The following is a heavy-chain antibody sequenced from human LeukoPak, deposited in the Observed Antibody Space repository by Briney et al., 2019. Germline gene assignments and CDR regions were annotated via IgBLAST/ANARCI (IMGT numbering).Heavy chain of an antibody. V-gene: IGHV1-8*01. D-gene: IGHD5-24*01. CDR2: MNPNSGNT. J-gene: IGHJ4*02. CDR3: ARWLQFQPFDY. CDR1: GYTFTSYD. Sequence: AASVKVSCKASGYTFTSYDINWVRQATGQGLEWMGWMNPNSGNTCYAQKFQGRVTMTRNTSISTAYMELSSLRSEDTAVYYCARWLQFQPFDYWGQGTLVTVSS.